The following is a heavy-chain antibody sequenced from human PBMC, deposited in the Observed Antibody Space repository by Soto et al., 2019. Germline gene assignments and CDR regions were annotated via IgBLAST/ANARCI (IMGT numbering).Heavy chain of an antibody. J-gene: IGHJ3*02. CDR3: AKDMEVGYKWGICAYDI. CDR2: ISYDGRNK. D-gene: IGHD3-16*01. Sequence: VQLVESGGGLVQPGGSLRLSCVASGFTISSYGMHWVRQAPGKGLEWVALISYDGRNKYYADSVKGRFTISRDNSKKTLYLQMNSLRTEDTAVYSCAKDMEVGYKWGICAYDIWGQGTLVTVSS. CDR1: GFTISSYG. V-gene: IGHV3-30*18.